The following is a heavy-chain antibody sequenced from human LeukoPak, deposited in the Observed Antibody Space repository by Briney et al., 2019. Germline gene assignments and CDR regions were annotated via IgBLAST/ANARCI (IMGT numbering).Heavy chain of an antibody. CDR2: ISGSDGTT. CDR3: AKVDNWKYGHHDY. D-gene: IGHD1-1*01. Sequence: PSETLSLTCTVSGYSISSGYYWGWIRQPPGKGLEWVSAISGSDGTTYYADSVKGRFTISRDNSKYTLSLQMNSLRAEDTAVYYCAKVDNWKYGHHDYWGQGTLVTVSS. V-gene: IGHV3-23*01. CDR1: GYSISSGYY. J-gene: IGHJ4*02.